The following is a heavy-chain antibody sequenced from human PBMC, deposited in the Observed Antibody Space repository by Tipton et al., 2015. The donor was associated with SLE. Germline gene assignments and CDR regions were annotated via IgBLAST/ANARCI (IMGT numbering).Heavy chain of an antibody. J-gene: IGHJ2*01. V-gene: IGHV4-31*03. D-gene: IGHD4-17*01. CDR1: GGSFSSGSYY. Sequence: TLSLTCTVSGGSFSSGSYYWSWIRQHPGKGLEWIGYIYYSGKTYYNPSLKSRITISVDTSKNQFSLKLSSVTAADTAVYYCARDLGAHLYGDYRAWYFDLWGRGTPVTVSS. CDR3: ARDLGAHLYGDYRAWYFDL. CDR2: IYYSGKT.